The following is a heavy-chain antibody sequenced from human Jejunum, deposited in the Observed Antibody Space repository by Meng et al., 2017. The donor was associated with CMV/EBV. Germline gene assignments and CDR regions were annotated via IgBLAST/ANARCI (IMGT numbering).Heavy chain of an antibody. CDR3: ARKYCGSSNCYPFDY. Sequence: YGGSFSGYYRSWIRQSPGQGLEWIGQINHSGSASYNPSLRRRVTISEDTSKNQFSLRLTSVTAADTAIYYCARKYCGSSNCYPFDYWGQGELVTVSS. V-gene: IGHV4-34*01. J-gene: IGHJ4*02. D-gene: IGHD2-2*01. CDR2: INHSGSA. CDR1: GGSFSGYY.